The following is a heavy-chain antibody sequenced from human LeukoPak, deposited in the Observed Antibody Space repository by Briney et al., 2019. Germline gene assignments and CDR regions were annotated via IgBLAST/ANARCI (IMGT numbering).Heavy chain of an antibody. CDR3: ARVNLLYGSGSYQYYYYYMDV. J-gene: IGHJ6*03. Sequence: GASVKVSCKASGFTFTSSLIQWVRQARGQRLEWMGWISAYNGNTNYAQKLQGRVTMTTDTSTSTAYMELRSLRSDDTAVYYCARVNLLYGSGSYQYYYYYMDVWGKGTTVTISS. CDR1: GFTFTSSL. D-gene: IGHD3-10*01. V-gene: IGHV1-18*01. CDR2: ISAYNGNT.